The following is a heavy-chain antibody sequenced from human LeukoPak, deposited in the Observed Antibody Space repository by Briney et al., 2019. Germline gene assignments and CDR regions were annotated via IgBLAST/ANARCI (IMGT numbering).Heavy chain of an antibody. D-gene: IGHD5-18*01. J-gene: IGHJ4*02. Sequence: GGSLRLSCAASGFTFSSYGMHWIRQAPGKGLEWVAVIWYDGSNKYYADSVKGRFTISRDNSKNTLYLQMYSLRAEDTAVYYCAREGFSYGPSFDYWGQGTLVTVSS. V-gene: IGHV3-33*01. CDR3: AREGFSYGPSFDY. CDR1: GFTFSSYG. CDR2: IWYDGSNK.